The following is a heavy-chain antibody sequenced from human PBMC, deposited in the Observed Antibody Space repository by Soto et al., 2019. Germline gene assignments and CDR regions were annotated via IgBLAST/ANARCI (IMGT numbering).Heavy chain of an antibody. V-gene: IGHV4-59*08. D-gene: IGHD3-16*01. CDR3: ARGPYYDLIWNYYYMDV. CDR1: GGSISGHY. Sequence: QVQLPESGPGLVKPSETLSLSCNVSGGSISGHYWSWVRQTPGKGLEWIGYIYYSGSTNYNPSLKSRVTISVDTSKNHFSLRLTSVTAADTAVYYCARGPYYDLIWNYYYMDVWGKGTTVTVSS. J-gene: IGHJ6*03. CDR2: IYYSGST.